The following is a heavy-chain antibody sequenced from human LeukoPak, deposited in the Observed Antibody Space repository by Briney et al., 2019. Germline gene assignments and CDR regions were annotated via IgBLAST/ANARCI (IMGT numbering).Heavy chain of an antibody. CDR2: IYYSGST. V-gene: IGHV4-59*01. CDR1: GGSISSYY. CDR3: ARDRGYCSSTSCPRDYYYYYGMDV. J-gene: IGHJ6*02. Sequence: SETLSLTCTVSGGSISSYYWSWIRQPPGKGLEWIGYIYYSGSTNYNPSLKSRVTISVDTSKNQFSLKLSSVTAADTAVYYCARDRGYCSSTSCPRDYYYYYGMDVWGQGTTVTVSS. D-gene: IGHD2-2*03.